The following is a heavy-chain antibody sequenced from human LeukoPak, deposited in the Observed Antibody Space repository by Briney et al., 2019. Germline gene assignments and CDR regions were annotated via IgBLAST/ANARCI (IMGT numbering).Heavy chain of an antibody. D-gene: IGHD3-10*01. CDR1: GFTFRNYV. V-gene: IGHV3-30-3*01. Sequence: GGSLRLSCAASGFTFRNYVIHWVRQAPGKGLEWVAVTSSDLNVKLHADSVKGRLTISRDNSRSTLYLQMNGLRPEDTAIHYCAREGYYGSGSPPSLYFDYWGQGTLVTVSS. CDR2: TSSDLNVK. J-gene: IGHJ4*02. CDR3: AREGYYGSGSPPSLYFDY.